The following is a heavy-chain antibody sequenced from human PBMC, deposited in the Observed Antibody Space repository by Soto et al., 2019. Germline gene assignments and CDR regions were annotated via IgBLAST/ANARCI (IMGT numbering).Heavy chain of an antibody. J-gene: IGHJ3*02. CDR1: GYSFTSYW. V-gene: IGHV5-51*01. CDR2: IYPGDSDT. Sequence: RGESLKISCKGSGYSFTSYWIGWVRQMPGKGLEWMGIIYPGDSDTRYSLSFQGQVTISADKSISTAYLQWSSLKASDTAMYYCARQAYCGGDCYPNDAFDIWGQGTMVTVSS. D-gene: IGHD2-21*02. CDR3: ARQAYCGGDCYPNDAFDI.